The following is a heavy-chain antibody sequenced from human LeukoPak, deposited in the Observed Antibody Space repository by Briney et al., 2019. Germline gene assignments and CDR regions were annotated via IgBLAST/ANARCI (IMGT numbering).Heavy chain of an antibody. V-gene: IGHV3-23*01. J-gene: IGHJ4*02. Sequence: GSLRLSCAASGFTFSNYGMTRIRRAPGKGLEWVSAVGGSGDITYYSNSVKGRFTVSRDNSKNTLYLQMNSLRADDTAVYYCAKRAGYFDHWGQGTLVTVSS. CDR2: VGGSGDIT. CDR3: AKRAGYFDH. CDR1: GFTFSNYG.